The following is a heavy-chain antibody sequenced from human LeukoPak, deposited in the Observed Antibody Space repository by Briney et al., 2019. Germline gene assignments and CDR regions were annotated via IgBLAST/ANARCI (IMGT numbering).Heavy chain of an antibody. V-gene: IGHV3-43*02. Sequence: GGSLRLSCAASGFTFDGYAMHWVRQAPGKGLEWVSLITGDGAGTYYADSVKGRFTIPRDNSKNSLYLQMNSLRIEDTALYYCAKDGDYYFDYWGQGTLVTVSS. CDR2: ITGDGAGT. D-gene: IGHD4-17*01. CDR3: AKDGDYYFDY. J-gene: IGHJ4*02. CDR1: GFTFDGYA.